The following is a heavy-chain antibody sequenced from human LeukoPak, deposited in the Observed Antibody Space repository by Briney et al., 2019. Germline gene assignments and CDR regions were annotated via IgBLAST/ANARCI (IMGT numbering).Heavy chain of an antibody. CDR3: ARGGGYYYYYMDV. Sequence: SETLSLTCAVYGGSFSGYYWSWIRQPPGKGLEWIGEINHSGSTNYNPSLKSRVTISVDTSKNQFSPKLSSVTAADTAVYYCARGGGYYYYYMDVWGKGTTVTVSS. J-gene: IGHJ6*03. V-gene: IGHV4-34*01. CDR2: INHSGST. CDR1: GGSFSGYY.